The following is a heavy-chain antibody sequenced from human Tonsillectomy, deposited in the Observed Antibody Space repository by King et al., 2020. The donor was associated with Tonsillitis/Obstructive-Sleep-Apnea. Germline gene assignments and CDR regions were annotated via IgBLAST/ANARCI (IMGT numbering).Heavy chain of an antibody. J-gene: IGHJ5*02. V-gene: IGHV4-39*01. CDR3: ARHGMTTVTTLGWFDP. Sequence: LQLQESGPGLVKPSETLSLTCTVSGGPIRSNNYYWGWIRQPPGKGLEWIGSIYYSGSTYYNPSIKSRVTISVDTSKNQFSLKLSSVTAADTAVYYCARHGMTTVTTLGWFDPWGQGTLVTVSS. D-gene: IGHD4-11*01. CDR2: IYYSGST. CDR1: GGPIRSNNYY.